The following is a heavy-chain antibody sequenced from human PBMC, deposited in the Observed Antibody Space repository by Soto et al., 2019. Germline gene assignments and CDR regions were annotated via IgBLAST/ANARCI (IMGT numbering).Heavy chain of an antibody. CDR3: ARQLANWDYYFDY. J-gene: IGHJ4*02. Sequence: GESLKISCKGSGYSFTSYWIGWVRQMPGKGLEWMGIIYPGDSDTRYSPSFQGQATISADKSISTAYRQWSSLKASDTAMYYCARQLANWDYYFDYWGQGTLVTVSS. CDR2: IYPGDSDT. V-gene: IGHV5-51*01. CDR1: GYSFTSYW. D-gene: IGHD7-27*01.